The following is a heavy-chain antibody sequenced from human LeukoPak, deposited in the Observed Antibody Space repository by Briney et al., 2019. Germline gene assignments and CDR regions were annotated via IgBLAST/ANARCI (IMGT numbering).Heavy chain of an antibody. Sequence: SETLSLTCTVSGGPISSNSYYWGWIRQPPGKGLEWIGTIYYSGSTYYNPSLKSRVTISVDTSKNQFSLKLNSVTAADTAVYYCARTYYYGSGISDYFDYWGQGTLVTVSS. J-gene: IGHJ4*02. CDR1: GGPISSNSYY. CDR3: ARTYYYGSGISDYFDY. CDR2: IYYSGST. V-gene: IGHV4-39*01. D-gene: IGHD3-10*01.